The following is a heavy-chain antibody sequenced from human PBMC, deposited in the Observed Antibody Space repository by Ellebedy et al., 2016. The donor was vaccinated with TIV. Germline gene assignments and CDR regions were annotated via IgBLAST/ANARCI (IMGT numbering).Heavy chain of an antibody. CDR2: INGGNGNT. CDR1: GYTFTSYS. Sequence: AVSVKVSCKASGYTFTSYSIHWFRQAPGQKPEWMGWINGGNGNTEYSENFQGRVTISRDTSASTANMELSGLRSEDTSVYYCARVWSRYTVGGKGLDVWGQGTTVIVSS. D-gene: IGHD3-16*02. CDR3: ARVWSRYTVGGKGLDV. V-gene: IGHV1-3*01. J-gene: IGHJ6*02.